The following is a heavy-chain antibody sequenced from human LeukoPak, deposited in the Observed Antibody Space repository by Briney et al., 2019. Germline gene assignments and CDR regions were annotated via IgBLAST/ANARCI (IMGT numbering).Heavy chain of an antibody. J-gene: IGHJ3*02. D-gene: IGHD2-21*02. V-gene: IGHV4-31*03. Sequence: SETLSLTCTVSGGSISSGGYYWSWIRQHPGKGLEWIGYIYYSGSTYYNPSLKSRVTISVDTSKNQFSLKLSSVTAADTAVYYCARETCGGDCSSPGAFDIWGQGTMVTVSS. CDR3: ARETCGGDCSSPGAFDI. CDR2: IYYSGST. CDR1: GGSISSGGYY.